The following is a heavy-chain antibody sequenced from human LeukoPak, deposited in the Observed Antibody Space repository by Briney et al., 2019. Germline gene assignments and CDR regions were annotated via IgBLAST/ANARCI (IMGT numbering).Heavy chain of an antibody. Sequence: GGSLTLSRAASLFTFDDYAMHWVRQAPGKGREGVSVISWNPCSTGYAASVKGPFTISRDNAEYSLYLQMNRLRAEDTALYYCAKDMHSYGSGSSYNPWGPIDSWGQGALVTVSS. J-gene: IGHJ4*02. CDR3: AKDMHSYGSGSSYNPWGPIDS. V-gene: IGHV3-9*01. D-gene: IGHD3-10*01. CDR1: LFTFDDYA. CDR2: ISWNPCST.